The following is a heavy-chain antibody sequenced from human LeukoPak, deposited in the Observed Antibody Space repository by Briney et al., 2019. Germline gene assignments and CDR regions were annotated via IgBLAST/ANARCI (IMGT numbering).Heavy chain of an antibody. CDR3: TKDLTHDSSG. V-gene: IGHV3-7*01. J-gene: IGHJ4*02. Sequence: GGSLRLSCAASRYRFSDYWMTCVRHAPGKGLECVANIKTDGSAKYYPDSVKGRFTVSRDNAKNSLYLQMNNMRVEDTAIYYCTKDLTHDSSGWGQGTLVTVSS. CDR1: RYRFSDYW. CDR2: IKTDGSAK. D-gene: IGHD3-22*01.